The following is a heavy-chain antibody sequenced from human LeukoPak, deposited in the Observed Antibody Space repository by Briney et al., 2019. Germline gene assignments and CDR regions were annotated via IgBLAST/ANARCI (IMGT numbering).Heavy chain of an antibody. V-gene: IGHV6-1*01. D-gene: IGHD5-24*01. CDR1: GDSVSSNRAS. J-gene: IGHJ4*02. Sequence: SQTRSLTCAISGDSVSSNRASWTWIRQSPSRGLEWLGRTYYRSKWYNDYAVSLKSRISINPDTSKNQFSLQLNSVTPEDTAVYYCSRSDGASDFDYWGQGTLVTVYS. CDR3: SRSDGASDFDY. CDR2: TYYRSKWYN.